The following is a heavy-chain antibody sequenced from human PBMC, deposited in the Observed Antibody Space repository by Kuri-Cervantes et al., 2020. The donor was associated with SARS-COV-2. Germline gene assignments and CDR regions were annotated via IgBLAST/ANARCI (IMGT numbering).Heavy chain of an antibody. CDR2: IWYDGSNK. J-gene: IGHJ6*02. CDR1: GFTSSSYG. V-gene: IGHV3-33*01. D-gene: IGHD3-9*01. Sequence: GESLKISCAASGFTSSSYGMHWVRQAPGKGLEWVAVIWYDGSNKYYADSVKGRFTISRDNSKNTLYLQMNSLRAEDTAVYYCARVPSSDLTLWPVGGMDVWGQGTAVTVSS. CDR3: ARVPSSDLTLWPVGGMDV.